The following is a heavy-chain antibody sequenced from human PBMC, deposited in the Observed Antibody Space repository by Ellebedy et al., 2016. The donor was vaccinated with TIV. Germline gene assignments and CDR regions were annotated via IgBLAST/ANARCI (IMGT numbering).Heavy chain of an antibody. V-gene: IGHV4-59*08. CDR1: GGSVSSHY. CDR2: IFYRGST. D-gene: IGHD3-22*01. J-gene: IGHJ4*02. Sequence: MPSETLSLTCSVSGGSVSSHYWSWIRQPPGKGLEWIAYIFYRGSTNYNPSLKSRVTISVDTSKNQFSLKLSSVTAADTAVYYCARQYNYGTSGYYVDYWGQGTLLTVSS. CDR3: ARQYNYGTSGYYVDY.